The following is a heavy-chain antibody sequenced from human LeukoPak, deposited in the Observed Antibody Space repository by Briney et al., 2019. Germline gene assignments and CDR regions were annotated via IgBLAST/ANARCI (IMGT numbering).Heavy chain of an antibody. Sequence: ASVKVSCKASGYTFTGYYMHWVRQAPGQGLEWVGWINPNSGGTNYAQKFQGRVTMTRDTSISTAYMELSRLRSDDTAVYYCARVVVVPATIDYWGQGTLVTVSS. J-gene: IGHJ4*02. V-gene: IGHV1-2*02. D-gene: IGHD2-2*01. CDR2: INPNSGGT. CDR1: GYTFTGYY. CDR3: ARVVVVPATIDY.